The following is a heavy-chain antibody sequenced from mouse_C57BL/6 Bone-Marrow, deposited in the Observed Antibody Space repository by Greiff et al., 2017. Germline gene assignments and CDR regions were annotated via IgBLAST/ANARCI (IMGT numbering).Heavy chain of an antibody. CDR1: GYTFTSYG. CDR3: ARSVYYGSPFAY. V-gene: IGHV1-81*01. D-gene: IGHD1-1*01. J-gene: IGHJ3*01. Sequence: VQLQESGAELARPGASVKLSCKASGYTFTSYGISWVKQRTGQGLEWIGEIYPRSGNTYYNEKFKGKATLTADKSSSTAYMELRSLTSEDSAVYYCARSVYYGSPFAYWGQGTLVTVSA. CDR2: IYPRSGNT.